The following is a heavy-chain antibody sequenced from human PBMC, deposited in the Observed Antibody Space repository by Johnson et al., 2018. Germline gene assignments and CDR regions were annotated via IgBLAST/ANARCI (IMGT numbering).Heavy chain of an antibody. J-gene: IGHJ6*02. CDR1: GFTFDDYA. CDR3: AKDGQQLVPYTMDV. D-gene: IGHD6-13*01. CDR2: MNWNGGST. Sequence: VQLVECGGGVVRPGGSPRLACAASGFTFDDYAMSWVRQAPGKGLEWVSGMNWNGGSTGYADSVKGRLTISRDNSKSTVSLQMNRLRGGDTAVYYCAKDGQQLVPYTMDVWGQGTTVTVSS. V-gene: IGHV3-20*04.